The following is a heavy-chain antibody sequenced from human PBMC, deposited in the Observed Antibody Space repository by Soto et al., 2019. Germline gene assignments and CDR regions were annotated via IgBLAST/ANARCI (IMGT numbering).Heavy chain of an antibody. CDR1: GFTFSSYA. CDR3: ANPRYNWRFDAFDI. V-gene: IGHV3-23*01. CDR2: IINIGGST. J-gene: IGHJ3*02. Sequence: EVQLLESGGGLVQPGGSLRLSCAASGFTFSSYARSWVRQAPGKGLEWVSAIINIGGSTYYADSVKGRFNISRNNSKNLLYLQMNRLRAQDTAVYYCANPRYNWRFDAFDIWGQGTMVTVSS. D-gene: IGHD1-1*01.